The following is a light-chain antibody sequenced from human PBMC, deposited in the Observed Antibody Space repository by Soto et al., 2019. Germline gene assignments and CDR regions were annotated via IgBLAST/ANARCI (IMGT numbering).Light chain of an antibody. V-gene: IGKV3-20*01. CDR1: QSVSSSY. CDR2: GAS. CDR3: QQSGSSPT. Sequence: EIVLTQSPGTLSLSPGERATLSCRASQSVSSSYLAWYQQKAGQAPRLLIYGASSRATGIPDRFSGSGSGTDFTLTISRLEPEDFAVYYCQQSGSSPTFGQGTKVDIK. J-gene: IGKJ1*01.